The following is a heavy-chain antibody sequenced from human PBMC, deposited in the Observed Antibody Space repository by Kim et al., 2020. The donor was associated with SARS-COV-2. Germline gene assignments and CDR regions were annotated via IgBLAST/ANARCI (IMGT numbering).Heavy chain of an antibody. V-gene: IGHV3-23*01. CDR1: GFTFSSYA. J-gene: IGHJ4*02. D-gene: IGHD3-22*01. CDR3: AKDQGSNYYDANFDY. Sequence: GGSLRLSCAASGFTFSSYAMSWVRQAPGKGLEWVSAISGSGGSTYYADSVKGRFTISRDNSKNTLYLQMNSLRAEDTAVYYCAKDQGSNYYDANFDYWDQGTLVTVSS. CDR2: ISGSGGST.